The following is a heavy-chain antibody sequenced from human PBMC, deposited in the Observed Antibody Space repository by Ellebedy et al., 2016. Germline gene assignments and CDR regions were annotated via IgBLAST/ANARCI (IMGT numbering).Heavy chain of an antibody. J-gene: IGHJ4*02. CDR3: ARDRRNDYGDYVPFDY. CDR2: INPNSGGT. Sequence: ASVKVSCXASGYTFTGYYMHWVRQAPGQGLEWMGWINPNSGGTNYAQKFQGRVTMTRDTSISTACMELSRLRSDDTAVYYCARDRRNDYGDYVPFDYWGQGTLVTVSS. V-gene: IGHV1-2*02. D-gene: IGHD4-17*01. CDR1: GYTFTGYY.